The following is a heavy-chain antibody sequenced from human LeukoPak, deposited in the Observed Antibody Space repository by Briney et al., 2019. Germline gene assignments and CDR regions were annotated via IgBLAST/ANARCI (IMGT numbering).Heavy chain of an antibody. J-gene: IGHJ5*02. CDR3: ARDGGTDWYDP. CDR2: KKQDGSEK. CDR1: EFTISGYW. Sequence: AGGSLRLSCVASEFTISGYWMTWVRQAPGKGLEWVANKKQDGSEKTYVDSVKGRFTISRDNVKNSIFLQMNSLRVEDTAMYYCARDGGTDWYDPWGQGTLVSVSS. V-gene: IGHV3-7*01. D-gene: IGHD3-16*01.